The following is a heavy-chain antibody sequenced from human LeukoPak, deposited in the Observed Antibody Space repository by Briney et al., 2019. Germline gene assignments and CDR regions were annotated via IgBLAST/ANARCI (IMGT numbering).Heavy chain of an antibody. V-gene: IGHV4-59*01. Sequence: SETLSLTCTVSGGSISSYYWSWIRQPPGKGLEWIGYIYYSGSTNYNPSLKSRVTISVDTSKNQFSLKLSSVTAADTAVYYCARAQGSKVATIAHYYYYGMDVWGQGTTVTVSS. CDR2: IYYSGST. D-gene: IGHD5-12*01. J-gene: IGHJ6*02. CDR1: GGSISSYY. CDR3: ARAQGSKVATIAHYYYYGMDV.